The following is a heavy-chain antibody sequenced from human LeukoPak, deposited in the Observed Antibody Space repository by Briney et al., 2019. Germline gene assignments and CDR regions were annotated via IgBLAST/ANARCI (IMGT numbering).Heavy chain of an antibody. Sequence: GGSLRLSCAASGFSFSSYGIHWVRQAPGKGLEWVAVISHEGSYQNYADSVRGRFTISRDNSKNMVFLQMNSLNAEDTAVYYCARTREQWQVLDYWGQGTPVTVSS. CDR2: ISHEGSYQ. J-gene: IGHJ4*02. CDR1: GFSFSSYG. V-gene: IGHV3-30*03. D-gene: IGHD6-19*01. CDR3: ARTREQWQVLDY.